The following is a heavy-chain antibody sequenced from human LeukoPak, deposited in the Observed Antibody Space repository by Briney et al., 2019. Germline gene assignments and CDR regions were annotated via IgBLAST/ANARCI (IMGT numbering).Heavy chain of an antibody. Sequence: GGSLRLSCAASGFTFSSYWMSWVRQAPGKGLEWVANIKQDGSEKYYVDSVKGRFTISRDNAKNSLYLQMNSLRAEDTAVYYCARDRRNYYDSSGYFGWAFDIWGQGTMVTVSS. D-gene: IGHD3-22*01. J-gene: IGHJ3*02. CDR2: IKQDGSEK. V-gene: IGHV3-7*01. CDR1: GFTFSSYW. CDR3: ARDRRNYYDSSGYFGWAFDI.